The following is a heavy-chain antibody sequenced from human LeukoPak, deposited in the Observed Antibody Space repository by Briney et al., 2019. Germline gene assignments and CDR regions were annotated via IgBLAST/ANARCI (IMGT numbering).Heavy chain of an antibody. CDR1: GGTFSSYA. D-gene: IGHD3-16*01. CDR3: ARDPYDYRDAFDV. J-gene: IGHJ3*01. Sequence: ASVKVSCTASGGTFSSYAISWVRQAPGQGLEWMGGINPNTGDTKYEQKYQGRVTMTRDTSISTAYMELNSLRSDDTTVYYCARDPYDYRDAFDVSGQGTVVTVSS. CDR2: INPNTGDT. V-gene: IGHV1-2*02.